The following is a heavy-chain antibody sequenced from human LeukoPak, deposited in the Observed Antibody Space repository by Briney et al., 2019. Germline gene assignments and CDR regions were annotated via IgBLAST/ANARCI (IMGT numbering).Heavy chain of an antibody. Sequence: VASVKVSCKTSGYTLSNFGINWVRQAPGQGFEWMGWISGNNDNPNYGQKFQGRFTVTTDSSTSTAYMELRNLTFDDTAVYYCARDGTSADDYWGQGTLVTVSS. J-gene: IGHJ4*02. V-gene: IGHV1-18*01. D-gene: IGHD1-26*01. CDR2: ISGNNDNP. CDR1: GYTLSNFG. CDR3: ARDGTSADDY.